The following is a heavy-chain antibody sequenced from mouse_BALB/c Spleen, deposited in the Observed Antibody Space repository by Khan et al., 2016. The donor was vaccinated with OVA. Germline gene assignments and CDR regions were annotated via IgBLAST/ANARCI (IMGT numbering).Heavy chain of an antibody. CDR3: ERGGAGYYRKDGGDMEY. CDR2: INTHSGVP. CDR1: GYTFTTAG. J-gene: IGHJ4*01. V-gene: IGHV9-4*02. D-gene: IGHD2-12*01. Sequence: LVESGPELKKPGESVRISCKASGYTFTTAGIQWVQKMPGKGLKLIGWINTHSGVPKYAEDFKGRFAFSLEISVNTAYLQITNLKYEDTCADFCERGGAGYYRKDGGDMEYGGKGTSVT.